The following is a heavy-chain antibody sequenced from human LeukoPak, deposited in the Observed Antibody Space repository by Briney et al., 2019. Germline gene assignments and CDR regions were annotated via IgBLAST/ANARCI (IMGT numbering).Heavy chain of an antibody. Sequence: GGSLRLSCPASGFTFRQYGMHWVRQAPGKGLEWVAIISYDGSNEYYADSVKGRFTISRDNSKNTLYLQMNSLRTEDTAVYFCAKDGYCSAGSCYSNFFDYWGQGTLVTVSS. CDR3: AKDGYCSAGSCYSNFFDY. D-gene: IGHD2-15*01. V-gene: IGHV3-30*18. J-gene: IGHJ4*02. CDR2: ISYDGSNE. CDR1: GFTFRQYG.